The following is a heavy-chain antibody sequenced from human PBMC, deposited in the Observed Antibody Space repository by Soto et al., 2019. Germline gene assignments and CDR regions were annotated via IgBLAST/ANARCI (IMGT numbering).Heavy chain of an antibody. J-gene: IGHJ4*02. D-gene: IGHD3-9*01. V-gene: IGHV4-31*03. CDR2: IYYSGST. CDR3: AIRGDHILTGYFDY. Sequence: PSETLSLTCTVSGGAISSGDYYWSWVRQPPGKGLEGVGYIYYSGSTYYNPSLKSRVTISVDTSKNQFSLKLSSVTAADTAVYYCAIRGDHILTGYFDYWGQGTLVTVSS. CDR1: GGAISSGDYY.